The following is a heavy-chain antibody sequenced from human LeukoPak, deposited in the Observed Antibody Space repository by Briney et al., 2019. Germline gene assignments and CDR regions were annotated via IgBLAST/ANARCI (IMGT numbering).Heavy chain of an antibody. J-gene: IGHJ4*02. Sequence: GGSLRLSCAASGFTFSGYSMNWVRQAPGKGLEWVSSISSRSNYIYYADSVKGRFTISRDNAKNSFFLQVNSLRAEDTAVYYCARGTVVAEYFDYWGQGTLVTVSS. CDR1: GFTFSGYS. V-gene: IGHV3-21*01. CDR2: ISSRSNYI. D-gene: IGHD2-15*01. CDR3: ARGTVVAEYFDY.